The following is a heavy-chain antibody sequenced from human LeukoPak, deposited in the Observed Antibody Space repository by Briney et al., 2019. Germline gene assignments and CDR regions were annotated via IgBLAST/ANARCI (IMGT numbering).Heavy chain of an antibody. J-gene: IGHJ4*02. V-gene: IGHV3-30*02. CDR1: GFTFSSYG. CDR3: AKGLRFLEWLSNYFDY. CDR2: IRYDGSNK. Sequence: QTGGSLRLSCAASGFTFSSYGMHWVRQAPGKGLEWVAFIRYDGSNKYYADSVKGRFAISRDNSKNTLYLQMNSLRAEDTAVYYCAKGLRFLEWLSNYFDYWGQGTLVTVSS. D-gene: IGHD3-3*01.